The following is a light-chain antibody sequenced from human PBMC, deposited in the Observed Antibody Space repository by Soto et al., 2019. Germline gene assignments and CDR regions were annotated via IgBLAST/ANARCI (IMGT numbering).Light chain of an antibody. J-gene: IGLJ1*01. CDR2: GNS. CDR1: SSNIGAGYD. CDR3: QSYDSSLSGYV. V-gene: IGLV1-40*01. Sequence: QSVLTQPPSVSGAPGQRVTISCTGSSSNIGAGYDVHWYQQLPGTAPKLLIYGNSNRPSRVPDRFSGSKSGTSASLAITWLQAEDEADYYCQSYDSSLSGYVFGTGTKVTVL.